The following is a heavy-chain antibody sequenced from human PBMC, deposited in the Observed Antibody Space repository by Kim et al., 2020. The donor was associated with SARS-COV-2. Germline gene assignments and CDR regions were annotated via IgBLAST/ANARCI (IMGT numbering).Heavy chain of an antibody. J-gene: IGHJ5*02. D-gene: IGHD3-9*01. CDR3: SRNLSGFAVYLS. V-gene: IGHV3-7*01. Sequence: GGSLRLSCAASGFTFTSSWMTWVRPAPGKGLEWVASIRGDGWSEHTLESLKGRFIIPRDNTRDSLFLQMSDLRAEDTAAYFFSRNLSGFAVYLSWCQGT. CDR1: GFTFTSSW. CDR2: IRGDGWSE.